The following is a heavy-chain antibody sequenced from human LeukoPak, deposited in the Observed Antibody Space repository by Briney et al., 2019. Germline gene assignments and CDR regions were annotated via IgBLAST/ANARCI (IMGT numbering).Heavy chain of an antibody. V-gene: IGHV4-61*01. CDR1: GGSVSSGSYY. J-gene: IGHJ4*02. D-gene: IGHD3-10*01. Sequence: SETLSLTCTVSGGSVSSGSYYWSWIRQPPGKGLEWIGYIYYSGSTNYNPSLKSRVTISVDTSKNQFSLKLSSVTAADTAVYYCALLLWFGELSGWGQGTLVTVSS. CDR2: IYYSGST. CDR3: ALLLWFGELSG.